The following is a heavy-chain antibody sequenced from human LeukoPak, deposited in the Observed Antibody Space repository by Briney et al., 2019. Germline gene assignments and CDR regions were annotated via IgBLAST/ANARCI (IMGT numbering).Heavy chain of an antibody. CDR3: ARDLLRYFDWLSMAGY. CDR1: GYTFSDYY. J-gene: IGHJ4*02. D-gene: IGHD3-9*01. V-gene: IGHV1-2*02. CDR2: INPNSGGT. Sequence: ASVKVSCKASGYTFSDYYMHWVRQAPGQGLEWMGWINPNSGGTNYVQKFQGRVTMTRDTSISTAYMEVSRLRSDDTAVYYCARDLLRYFDWLSMAGYWGQGTLVSVSS.